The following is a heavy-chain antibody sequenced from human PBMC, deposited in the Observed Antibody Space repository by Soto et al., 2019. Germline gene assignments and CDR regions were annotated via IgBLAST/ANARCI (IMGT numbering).Heavy chain of an antibody. D-gene: IGHD2-15*01. CDR1: GYSFTSYW. CDR3: ATLGYCSGGSCYGGGNDAFDI. Sequence: PGESLKIYCKGSGYSFTSYWIGWVRQMPGKGLEWMGIIYPGDSDTRYSPSFQGQVTISADKSISTAYLQWSSLKASDTAMYYCATLGYCSGGSCYGGGNDAFDIWGQGTMVTVSS. CDR2: IYPGDSDT. V-gene: IGHV5-51*01. J-gene: IGHJ3*02.